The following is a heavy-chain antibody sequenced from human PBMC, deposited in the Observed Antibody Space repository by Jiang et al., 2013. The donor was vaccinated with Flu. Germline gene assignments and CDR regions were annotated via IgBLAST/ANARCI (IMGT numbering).Heavy chain of an antibody. CDR2: TYPDNSET. D-gene: IGHD1-26*01. CDR3: ARHYGGSYLDY. V-gene: IGHV5-51*01. CDR1: GYRFTNYW. Sequence: SLKISCTGSGYRFTNYWIGWVRQMPGKGLEWMGITYPDNSETRYSPSLQGQVTFSADKSINTAYLQWSSLKASDTAMYYCARHYGGSYLDYWGQGTLVTVSS. J-gene: IGHJ4*02.